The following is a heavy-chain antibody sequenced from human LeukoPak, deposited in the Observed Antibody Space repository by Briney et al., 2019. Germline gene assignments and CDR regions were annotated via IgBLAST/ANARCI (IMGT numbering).Heavy chain of an antibody. CDR2: ISSSSSYI. CDR1: GFTFSSYS. V-gene: IGHV3-21*01. D-gene: IGHD4-17*01. J-gene: IGHJ4*02. CDR3: AREGPYGDYGDY. Sequence: GGSLRLYCVASGFTFSSYSMNWVRQAPGKGLEWVSSISSSSSYIYYADSVKGRFTISRDNAKNSLYLQMNSLRAEDTAVYYCAREGPYGDYGDYWGQGTLVTVSS.